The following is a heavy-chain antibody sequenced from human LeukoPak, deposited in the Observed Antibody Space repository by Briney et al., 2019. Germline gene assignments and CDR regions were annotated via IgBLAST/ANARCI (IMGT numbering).Heavy chain of an antibody. D-gene: IGHD2/OR15-2a*01. J-gene: IGHJ4*02. CDR3: ASAPHVNYFDF. V-gene: IGHV4-59*08. CDR2: ISYSGST. Sequence: SETLSLTCTVSGDSMTDYYWSWIWQPPGMGLEWIGYISYSGSTNYNPSFKSRVTFSIDTSKNQFSLWLDSVTAADTAVYYCASAPHVNYFDFWGQGALVTVSS. CDR1: GDSMTDYY.